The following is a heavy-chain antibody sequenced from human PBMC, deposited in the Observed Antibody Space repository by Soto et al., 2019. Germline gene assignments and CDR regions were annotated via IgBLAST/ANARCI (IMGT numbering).Heavy chain of an antibody. V-gene: IGHV4-34*01. CDR1: GGSLSGYY. Sequence: QVQLQQWGAGLLKPSETLSLTCAVYGGSLSGYYWPWIRQPPGKALEWIGEINYSGNTNYNPSLKRRVTISVDTSTNQLFLNLSSVTAADTAMYYCARHHVRGRTIAGAAEFWGQGTLVTVSS. CDR2: INYSGNT. D-gene: IGHD1-26*01. CDR3: ARHHVRGRTIAGAAEF. J-gene: IGHJ4*02.